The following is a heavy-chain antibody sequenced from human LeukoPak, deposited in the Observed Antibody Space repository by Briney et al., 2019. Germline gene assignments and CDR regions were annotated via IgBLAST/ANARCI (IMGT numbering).Heavy chain of an antibody. CDR1: GFTFSSYG. V-gene: IGHV3-33*01. J-gene: IGHJ4*02. CDR2: IWYDGSNK. D-gene: IGHD3-10*01. Sequence: PGRSLRLSCAASGFTFSSYGMHWVRQAPGKGLEWVAVIWYDGSNKYYADSVKGRFTISRDNSKNTLYLQMNSLRAEDTAVYYCARDRHYGSGRGFDYWGQGTLVTVSS. CDR3: ARDRHYGSGRGFDY.